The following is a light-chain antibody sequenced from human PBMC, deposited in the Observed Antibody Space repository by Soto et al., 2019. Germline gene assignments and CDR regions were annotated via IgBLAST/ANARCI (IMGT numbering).Light chain of an antibody. CDR2: TAS. Sequence: DVQLTQSPSFLSASVGDRLTITCRASQGINSYLAWYQQKPGKAPQLLIYTASTLQSGVPSRFSGSASGTEFTLTISSLLPEDFATYYCQQLNSYPLTFGGGTKVEI. CDR3: QQLNSYPLT. J-gene: IGKJ4*01. V-gene: IGKV1-9*01. CDR1: QGINSY.